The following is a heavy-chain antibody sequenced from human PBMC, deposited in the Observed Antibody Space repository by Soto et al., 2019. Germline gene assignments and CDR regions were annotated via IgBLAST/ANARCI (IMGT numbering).Heavy chain of an antibody. J-gene: IGHJ4*02. CDR1: GGSVSSGNYY. D-gene: IGHD3-9*01. V-gene: IGHV4-61*01. Sequence: PSETLSLTCTVSGGSVSSGNYYWSWIRQPPGKGLEWIGYIYYSGSTNYNPSLKSRVTISVDTSKNQFSLKLSSVTAADTAVYFCARVGDHYDILTGYFGYWGQGTLVTVS. CDR2: IYYSGST. CDR3: ARVGDHYDILTGYFGY.